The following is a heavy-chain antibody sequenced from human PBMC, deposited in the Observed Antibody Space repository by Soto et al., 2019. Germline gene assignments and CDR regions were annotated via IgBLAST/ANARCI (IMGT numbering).Heavy chain of an antibody. D-gene: IGHD3-3*01. V-gene: IGHV3-30*18. J-gene: IGHJ4*02. CDR1: GFTFSSYG. CDR2: ISYDGSNK. CDR3: AKLFYDFWSGSPVRFEY. Sequence: QVQLVESGGGVVQPGRSLRLSCAASGFTFSSYGMHWVHQAPGKGLEWVTVISYDGSNKYYADSVKGRFTISRDNSKNTLYLQMNSLRGEDTAVYYCAKLFYDFWSGSPVRFEYWGQGTLVTVSS.